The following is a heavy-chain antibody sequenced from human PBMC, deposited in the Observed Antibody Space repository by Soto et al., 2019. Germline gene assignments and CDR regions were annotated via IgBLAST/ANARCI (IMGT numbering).Heavy chain of an antibody. CDR3: TTGLLYYYGSGSQHYYYYGMDV. CDR1: GGSISSYY. Sequence: SETLSLTCTVSGGSISSYYWSWIRQPPGKGLEWIGYIYYSGSTNYNPSLKSRVTISVDTSKNQFSLKLSSVTAEDTAVYYCTTGLLYYYGSGSQHYYYYGMDVWGQGTTVTVSS. J-gene: IGHJ6*02. CDR2: IYYSGST. V-gene: IGHV4-59*01. D-gene: IGHD3-10*01.